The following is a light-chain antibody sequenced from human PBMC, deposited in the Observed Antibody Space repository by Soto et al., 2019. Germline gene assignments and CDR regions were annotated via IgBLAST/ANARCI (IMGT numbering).Light chain of an antibody. CDR1: QSVSSN. CDR3: QQSYSYPHS. V-gene: IGKV3-15*01. CDR2: GAS. J-gene: IGKJ2*01. Sequence: EIVMTQSPATLSVSPGERATLSCRASQSVSSNLAWYQQKPGQAPRLLIYGASTRATGIPARFSGSGSGTEFTLTISSLQSEDSATYYCQQSYSYPHSFGQGTKVEI.